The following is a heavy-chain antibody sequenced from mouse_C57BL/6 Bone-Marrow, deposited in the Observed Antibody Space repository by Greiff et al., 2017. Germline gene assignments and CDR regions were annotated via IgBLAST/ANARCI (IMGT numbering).Heavy chain of an antibody. CDR2: IYPRSGNT. J-gene: IGHJ3*01. Sequence: VQLQQSGAELARPGASVKLSCKASGYTFTSYGISWVKQRPGQGLEWIGEIYPRSGNTYYNEKFKGKATLTADKSSSTAYMELRSLTSEDSAVYFWARGSHYGSSAWFAYWGQGTLVTVSA. CDR1: GYTFTSYG. D-gene: IGHD1-1*01. V-gene: IGHV1-81*01. CDR3: ARGSHYGSSAWFAY.